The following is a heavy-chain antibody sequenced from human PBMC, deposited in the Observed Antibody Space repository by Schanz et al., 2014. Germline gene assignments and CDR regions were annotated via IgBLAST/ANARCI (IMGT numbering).Heavy chain of an antibody. V-gene: IGHV4-59*10. CDR2: IYTSGST. J-gene: IGHJ4*02. D-gene: IGHD2-8*01. CDR3: AREWSSFDY. CDR1: GGSSSDCY. Sequence: QVQLQQWGAGLLKASETLSLTCAVYGGSSSDCYWGWIRQPAGKGLEWIGRIYTSGSTNYNPSLESRVTMSVDTSKNQFSLKLSSVTAADTAVYYCAREWSSFDYWGQGTLVTVSS.